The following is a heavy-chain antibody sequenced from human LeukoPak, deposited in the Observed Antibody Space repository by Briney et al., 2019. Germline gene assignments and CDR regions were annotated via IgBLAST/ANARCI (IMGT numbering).Heavy chain of an antibody. V-gene: IGHV1-24*01. CDR2: FDPEDGET. J-gene: IGHJ6*02. Sequence: GGSLRLSCAASGFTFSSYGMHWVRQAPGKGLEWMGGFDPEDGETIYAQKFQGRVTMTEDTSTDTAYMELSSLRSEDTAVYYCATHSSSPTDLRYYGMDVWGQGTTVTVSS. CDR1: GFTFSSYG. D-gene: IGHD6-6*01. CDR3: ATHSSSPTDLRYYGMDV.